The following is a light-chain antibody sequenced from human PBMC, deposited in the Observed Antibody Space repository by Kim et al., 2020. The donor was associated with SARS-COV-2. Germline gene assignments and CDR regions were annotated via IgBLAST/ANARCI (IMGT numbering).Light chain of an antibody. CDR3: QERLGWPQLT. V-gene: IGKV3-11*01. CDR1: QSGSSY. CDR2: DAS. J-gene: IGKJ4*01. Sequence: YAGERATRSCRDRQSGSSYLAWYQKKPGQAPRLLVYDASSRATGIPDRVSGSGSGTDFTLTISSLEPEDSAVYCRQERLGWPQLTFGGGTKVEIK.